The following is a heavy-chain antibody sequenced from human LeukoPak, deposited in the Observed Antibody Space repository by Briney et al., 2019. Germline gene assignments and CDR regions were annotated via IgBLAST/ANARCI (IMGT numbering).Heavy chain of an antibody. CDR2: ISYDGSNK. CDR1: GFTFSSYA. Sequence: PGGSLRLSCAASGFTFSSYAMHWVRQAPGKGLEWVAVISYDGSNKYYADSVKGRFTISRDNSKNTLYLQMNSLRAEDTAVYYCASPPTWYYYDSSGPQRRPHHDYWGQGTLVTVSS. CDR3: ASPPTWYYYDSSGPQRRPHHDY. D-gene: IGHD3-22*01. J-gene: IGHJ4*02. V-gene: IGHV3-30-3*01.